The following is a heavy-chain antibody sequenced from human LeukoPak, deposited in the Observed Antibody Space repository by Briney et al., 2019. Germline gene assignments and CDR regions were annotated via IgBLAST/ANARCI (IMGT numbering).Heavy chain of an antibody. D-gene: IGHD3-16*02. J-gene: IGHJ5*02. V-gene: IGHV3-30-3*01. CDR1: GFTFSSYA. CDR2: ISYDGSNK. CDR3: ARGLRLGELSHFDP. Sequence: GGSLRLSCAASGFTFSSYAMHWVRQAPGKGLEWVAVISYDGSNKYYADSVKGRFTISRDNSKNTLYLQMNGLRAEDTAVYYCARGLRLGELSHFDPWGQGTLVTVSS.